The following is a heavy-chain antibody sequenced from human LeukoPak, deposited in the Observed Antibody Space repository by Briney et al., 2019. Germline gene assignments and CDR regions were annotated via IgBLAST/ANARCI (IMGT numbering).Heavy chain of an antibody. D-gene: IGHD5-12*01. CDR1: GFTFSSYS. CDR3: XXXXXXXXGYDSVPGGPNDY. J-gene: IGHJ4*02. V-gene: IGHV3-21*01. CDR2: ISSSSSYI. Sequence: GGSLRLSCAASGFTFSSYSMNWVRQAPGKGLEWVSSISSSSSYIYYADSVKGRFTISRDNAKNSLYLQMNSLRAEDTAVYYXXXXXXXXXGYDSVPGGPNDYWGQGTLVTVSS.